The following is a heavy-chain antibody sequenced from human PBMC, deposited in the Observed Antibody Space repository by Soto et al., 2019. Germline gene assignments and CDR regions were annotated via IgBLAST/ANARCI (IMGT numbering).Heavy chain of an antibody. J-gene: IGHJ5*02. CDR2: IYHSGST. CDR1: GYSISSGYY. V-gene: IGHV4-38-2*01. D-gene: IGHD3-22*01. CDR3: AIKTYYYDRSGYPGNWFDP. Sequence: PSETLSLTCAVSGYSISSGYYWGWIRQPPGKGLEWIGSIYHSGSTYYNPSLKSRVTISVDTSKNQFSLKLSSVTAADTAVYYCAIKTYYYDRSGYPGNWFDPGGQGTLVTIS.